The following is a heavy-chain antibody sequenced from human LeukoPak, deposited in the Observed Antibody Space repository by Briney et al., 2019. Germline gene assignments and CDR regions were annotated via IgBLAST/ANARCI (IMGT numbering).Heavy chain of an antibody. Sequence: ASVKVSCKASGYTFNTYGITWVRQAPGQGLEWMGWISGYNGKTKYAQKLQDRVTMTTDTSTTTAYMELRSLTSDDTAVYYCARDRSSSSDYFDYWGQGTLVTVSS. CDR3: ARDRSSSSDYFDY. J-gene: IGHJ4*02. CDR2: ISGYNGKT. CDR1: GYTFNTYG. V-gene: IGHV1-18*01. D-gene: IGHD6-6*01.